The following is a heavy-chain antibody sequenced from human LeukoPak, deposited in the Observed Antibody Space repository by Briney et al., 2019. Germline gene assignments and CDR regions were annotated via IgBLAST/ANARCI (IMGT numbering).Heavy chain of an antibody. Sequence: GGSLRLSCAASVFTFSSYSMNWVRQAPGKGLEWVSSISSSSSYIYYADSVKGRFTISRDNAKNSLYLQMNSLRAEDTAVYYCATRGYSYGRAIDYWGQGTLVTVSS. CDR1: VFTFSSYS. V-gene: IGHV3-21*01. CDR2: ISSSSSYI. D-gene: IGHD5-18*01. J-gene: IGHJ4*02. CDR3: ATRGYSYGRAIDY.